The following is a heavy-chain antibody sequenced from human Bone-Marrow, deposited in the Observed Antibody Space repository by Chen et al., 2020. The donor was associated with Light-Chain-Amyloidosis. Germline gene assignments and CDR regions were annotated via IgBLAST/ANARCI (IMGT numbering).Heavy chain of an antibody. Sequence: EVQLEQSGPEVKKPGESLKISCKGSGYTFPNYWIGWVRQMPGKGLEWMGVIYPDDSDARYSPSFEGQVTISADKSNTTVYLQWRSLKASDTAMYYCARRRDGYNFDYWGQGTLVTVSS. V-gene: IGHV5-51*01. CDR3: ARRRDGYNFDY. CDR2: IYPDDSDA. D-gene: IGHD5-12*01. CDR1: GYTFPNYW. J-gene: IGHJ4*02.